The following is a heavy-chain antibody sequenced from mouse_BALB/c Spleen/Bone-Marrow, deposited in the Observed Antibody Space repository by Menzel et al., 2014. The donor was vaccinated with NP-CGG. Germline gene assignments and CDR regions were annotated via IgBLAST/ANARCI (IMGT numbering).Heavy chain of an antibody. V-gene: IGHV4-1*02. D-gene: IGHD1-1*01. CDR3: ARLNYYGNLFV. CDR2: INPDSSTI. CDR1: GFDFRRYW. Sequence: VQLQQSGGGLVQPGGSLKPSCAASGFDFRRYWMSWVRRAPGKGLEWIGEINPDSSTINYTPSLKDKFIISRDNAKNTLYLQMTKVRSEDTALYYCARLNYYGNLFVWGAGTTVTVSS. J-gene: IGHJ1*01.